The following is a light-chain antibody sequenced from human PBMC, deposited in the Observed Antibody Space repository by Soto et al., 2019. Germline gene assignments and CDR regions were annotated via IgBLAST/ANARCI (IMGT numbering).Light chain of an antibody. CDR3: QHYNSYSEA. V-gene: IGKV1-5*03. CDR2: KAS. J-gene: IGKJ1*01. Sequence: DIQMTQSPSTLSASVVDTVTVTCRASKSVSGWLAWYQQKPGKAPKLLIYKASTLKSGVPSRFSGSGAGTEFTLTISSLQHDDFATYYCQHYNSYSEAFGQGTKVDIK. CDR1: KSVSGW.